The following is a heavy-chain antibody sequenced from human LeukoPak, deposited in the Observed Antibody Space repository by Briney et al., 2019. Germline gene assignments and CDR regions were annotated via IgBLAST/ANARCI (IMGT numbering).Heavy chain of an antibody. CDR3: ARGYFHGSIDY. D-gene: IGHD5-18*01. V-gene: IGHV3-66*01. CDR2: ISPGGNT. Sequence: PGGSLRLSCAASGFTVSSDYMNWVRQAPGKGLEWVSLISPGGNTFYADSVKGRFTISRDNAKNTLYLQMNSLRAEDTAVYYCARGYFHGSIDYWGQGTLVTVSS. J-gene: IGHJ4*02. CDR1: GFTVSSDY.